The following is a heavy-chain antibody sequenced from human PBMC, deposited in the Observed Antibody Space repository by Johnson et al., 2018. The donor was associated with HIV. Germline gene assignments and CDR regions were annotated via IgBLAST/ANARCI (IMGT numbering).Heavy chain of an antibody. D-gene: IGHD3-10*01. V-gene: IGHV3-15*01. CDR1: GFTFTNAW. CDR3: AKDWVYYSTPHAFDI. CDR2: IKSKNDGGTT. Sequence: VQLVESGGGLVKPGGSLRISCAGSGFTFTNAWMTWVRQAPGKGLEWVGRIKSKNDGGTTDYAAPVKGRFTISRDDSKNTLYLQMNSLRAEDTAVYYCAKDWVYYSTPHAFDIWGQGTMVTVSS. J-gene: IGHJ3*02.